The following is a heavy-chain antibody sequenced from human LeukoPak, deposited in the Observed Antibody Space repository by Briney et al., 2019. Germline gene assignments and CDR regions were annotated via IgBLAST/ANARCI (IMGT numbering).Heavy chain of an antibody. Sequence: QSGGSLRLSCAASGFTFSSYGMHWVRQAPGKGLEWVAFIRYDGSNKYYADSVKGRFTISRDNSKNTLYLQMNSLRAEDTAVYYCAKVDGDPIFFDYWGQGTLVTVSS. V-gene: IGHV3-30*02. CDR3: AKVDGDPIFFDY. J-gene: IGHJ4*02. D-gene: IGHD4-17*01. CDR2: IRYDGSNK. CDR1: GFTFSSYG.